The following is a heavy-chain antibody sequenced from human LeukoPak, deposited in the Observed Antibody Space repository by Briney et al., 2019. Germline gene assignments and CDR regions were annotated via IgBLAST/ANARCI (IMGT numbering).Heavy chain of an antibody. CDR3: TTGLAYCGGDCYSMFDY. V-gene: IGHV3-15*01. J-gene: IGHJ4*02. Sequence: PGGSLRPSCAASGFTFSSYGIHWVRQAPGKGLEWVGRIKSKTDGGTTDYAAPVKGRFTISRDDSKNTLYLQMNSLKTEDTAVYYCTTGLAYCGGDCYSMFDYWGQGTLVTVSS. CDR2: IKSKTDGGTT. CDR1: GFTFSSYG. D-gene: IGHD2-21*02.